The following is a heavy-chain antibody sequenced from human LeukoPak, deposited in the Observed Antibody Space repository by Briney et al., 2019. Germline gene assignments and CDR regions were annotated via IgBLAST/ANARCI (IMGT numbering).Heavy chain of an antibody. D-gene: IGHD3-9*01. V-gene: IGHV4-59*01. CDR3: TRGMRYFDPDY. CDR2: MYDSLST. CDR1: GGAISTYY. J-gene: IGHJ4*02. Sequence: SGTLSLTCTVSGGAISTYYWSWIPQPPGKGLEWIGYMYDSLSTNYNPSLKSRVTISADTSTNQFSLNLSSVTAADTAVYYCTRGMRYFDPDYWGQGTLVTVFS.